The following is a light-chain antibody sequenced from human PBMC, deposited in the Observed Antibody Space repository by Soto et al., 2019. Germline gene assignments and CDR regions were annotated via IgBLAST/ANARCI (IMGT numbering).Light chain of an antibody. J-gene: IGKJ2*01. CDR1: QSISSY. CDR2: AAS. Sequence: DIQMTQSPSSLSASVGDRVTITCRASQSISSYLNWYLQKPGKAPKLLIYAASSLQSGVPSRFSGSGSGTDFTLTISSLQPEDFATYYCQQSYSTPPAYTFGQGNKLEIK. V-gene: IGKV1-39*01. CDR3: QQSYSTPPAYT.